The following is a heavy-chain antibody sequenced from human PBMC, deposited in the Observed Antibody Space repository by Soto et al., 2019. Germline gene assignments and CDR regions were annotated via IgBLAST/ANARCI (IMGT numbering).Heavy chain of an antibody. Sequence: GALRLSCAASGFTFSSYAMSWVRQAPGKGLEWVSAISGSGGSTYYADSVKGRFTISRDNSKNTLYLQMNSLRAEDTAVYYCAKDSTRGVTSTFDYWGQGTLVTVSS. V-gene: IGHV3-23*01. CDR1: GFTFSSYA. CDR2: ISGSGGST. J-gene: IGHJ4*02. D-gene: IGHD2-21*02. CDR3: AKDSTRGVTSTFDY.